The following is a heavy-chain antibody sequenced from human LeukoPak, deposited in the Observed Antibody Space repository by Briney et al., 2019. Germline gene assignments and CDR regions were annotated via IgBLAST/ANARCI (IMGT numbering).Heavy chain of an antibody. Sequence: GRTLRLSRAASGYTFSDLSANWVSQAPGKGLEWVSSIRVRSEFRYDADSVRDRFTISRDDARDALFLQMNSLRDEDKAVYVCVRLRRISDRSGYYYYYDYWGQGTLVTVSS. J-gene: IGHJ4*02. CDR2: IRVRSEFR. V-gene: IGHV3-21*01. CDR1: GYTFSDLS. D-gene: IGHD3-22*01. CDR3: VRLRRISDRSGYYYYYDY.